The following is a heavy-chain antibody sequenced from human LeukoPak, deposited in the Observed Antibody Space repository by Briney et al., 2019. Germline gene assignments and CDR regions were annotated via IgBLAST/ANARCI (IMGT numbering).Heavy chain of an antibody. CDR3: ARSDCSSTSCYGIYYYYYYMDV. D-gene: IGHD2-2*01. CDR1: GGTFSSYA. Sequence: ASVKVSCKASGGTFSSYAISWVRQAPGQGLEWMGGIIPIFGTANYAQKFQGRVTITADESTSTAYMELSSLRSEDTAVYYCARSDCSSTSCYGIYYYYYYMDVWGKGTTVTVSS. V-gene: IGHV1-69*13. J-gene: IGHJ6*03. CDR2: IIPIFGTA.